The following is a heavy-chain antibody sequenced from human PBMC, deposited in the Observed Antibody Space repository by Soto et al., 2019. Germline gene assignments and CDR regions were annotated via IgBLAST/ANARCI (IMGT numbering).Heavy chain of an antibody. CDR1: GYTFTSYD. D-gene: IGHD6-13*01. V-gene: IGHV1-8*01. J-gene: IGHJ4*02. CDR3: ARGRGTIAAAGRYYFDY. Sequence: ASVKVSCKASGYTFTSYDINWVRQATGQGREWMGWMNPNSGNTGYAQKFQGRVTMARNTSISTAYMELSSLRSEDTAVYYCARGRGTIAAAGRYYFDYWGQGTLVTVSS. CDR2: MNPNSGNT.